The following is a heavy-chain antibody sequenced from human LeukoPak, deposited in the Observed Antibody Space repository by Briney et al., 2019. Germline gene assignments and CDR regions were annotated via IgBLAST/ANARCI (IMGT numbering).Heavy chain of an antibody. CDR1: GYTFTSHD. D-gene: IGHD2-2*02. V-gene: IGHV1-8*01. CDR2: MSPNSGDT. CDR3: ARERIRRTSCYTGCPPSWFDP. J-gene: IGHJ5*02. Sequence: ASVKVSCKASGYTFTSHDINWVRQATGQGLEWMGWMSPNSGDTGYSQKFQGRVTITRDTSASTAYMELSSLRSEDTAVYYCARERIRRTSCYTGCPPSWFDPWGQGTLVTVSS.